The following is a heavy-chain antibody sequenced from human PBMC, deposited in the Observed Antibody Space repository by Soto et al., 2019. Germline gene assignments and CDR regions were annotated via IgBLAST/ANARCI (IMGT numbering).Heavy chain of an antibody. CDR1: GGTFNRYT. D-gene: IGHD1-1*01. J-gene: IGHJ6*02. Sequence: VQLVQSGAEVKKPGSSVKLSCKASGGTFNRYTISWVRQAPGQGLEWMGGIIPIFGTANYAQKFQGRVQMIADESTWASYMELRSLRSEDTAVYYCALWGFRDGNNSKYNYSGMDVWGQGTTVTVSS. CDR3: ALWGFRDGNNSKYNYSGMDV. V-gene: IGHV1-69*01. CDR2: IIPIFGTA.